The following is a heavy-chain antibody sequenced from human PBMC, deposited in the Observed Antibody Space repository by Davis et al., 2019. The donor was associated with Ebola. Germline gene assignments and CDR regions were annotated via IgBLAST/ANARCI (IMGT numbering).Heavy chain of an antibody. Sequence: GESLKIPCAASGFSFSSYSMNSLRQAPGKGLEWVSSISSSSSYIYYADSVKGRFTISRDNAKNSLYLQMNSLRAEDTAVYYCARDLWSILWYWGKGTTVTVSS. CDR1: GFSFSSYS. D-gene: IGHD2-21*01. CDR3: ARDLWSILWY. CDR2: ISSSSSYI. V-gene: IGHV3-21*01. J-gene: IGHJ6*04.